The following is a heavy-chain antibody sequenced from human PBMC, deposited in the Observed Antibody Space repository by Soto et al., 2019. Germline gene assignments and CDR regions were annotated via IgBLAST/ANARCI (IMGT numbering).Heavy chain of an antibody. CDR2: INVYNGNT. CDR1: GYTFTNYG. J-gene: IGHJ5*02. V-gene: IGHV1-18*01. CDR3: ARGVGSGSYYNQYNWFDP. Sequence: QVQLVQSGGEVKKPGASVKVSCKASGYTFTNYGISWVRQAPGQGLEWMGWINVYNGNTKYAQKVQGRVTMTPDTSKRTAYMELRSLRSDDTAVYYCARGVGSGSYYNQYNWFDPWGQGTLVTVSS. D-gene: IGHD3-10*01.